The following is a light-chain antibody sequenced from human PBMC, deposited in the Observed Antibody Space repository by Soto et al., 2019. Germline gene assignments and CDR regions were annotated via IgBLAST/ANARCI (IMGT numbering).Light chain of an antibody. CDR2: AAS. Sequence: DIQLTQSPSSLSASVGDTVTITCRAGQTVNNYLNWYQHKPGEVPKLLIYAASSLQSGVPSRFSATASGTDFTLTIINLHPADFGTYYCQQSYTSLQTFGQGTKREIK. V-gene: IGKV1-39*01. CDR3: QQSYTSLQT. CDR1: QTVNNY. J-gene: IGKJ2*01.